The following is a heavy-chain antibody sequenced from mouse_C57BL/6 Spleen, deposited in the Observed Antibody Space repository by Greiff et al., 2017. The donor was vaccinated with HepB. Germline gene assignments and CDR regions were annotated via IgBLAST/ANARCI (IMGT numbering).Heavy chain of an antibody. V-gene: IGHV1-52*01. J-gene: IGHJ4*01. CDR3: ARDHYGNYNYAMDY. CDR1: GYTFTSYW. CDR2: IDPSDSET. Sequence: QVQLQQSGAELVRPGSSVKLSCKASGYTFTSYWMHWVKQRPIQGLEWIGNIDPSDSETHYNQKFKDKATLTVDKSSSTAYMQLSSLTSEDSAVYYCARDHYGNYNYAMDYWGQGTSVTVSS. D-gene: IGHD2-1*01.